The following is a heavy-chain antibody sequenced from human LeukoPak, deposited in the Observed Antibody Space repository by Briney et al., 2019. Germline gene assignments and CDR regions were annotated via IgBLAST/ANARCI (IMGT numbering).Heavy chain of an antibody. J-gene: IGHJ4*02. D-gene: IGHD3-22*01. CDR2: IWYDGTDK. CDR1: GFTFSSYG. CDR3: AKSRDSRALFDY. V-gene: IGHV3-30*02. Sequence: GGSLRLSCAASGFTFSSYGMHWVRQGPGKGLEWVTFIWYDGTDKNYADSVKGRLTISRDNSKNTLYLEMNSLRAEDTAVYYCAKSRDSRALFDYWGQGTLVTVSS.